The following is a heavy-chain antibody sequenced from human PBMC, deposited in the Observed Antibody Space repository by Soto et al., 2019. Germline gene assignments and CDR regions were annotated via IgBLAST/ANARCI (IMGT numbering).Heavy chain of an antibody. CDR2: INHSGST. CDR3: ARAGPQPYYYYYYMDV. J-gene: IGHJ6*03. Sequence: SETLSLTCAVYGGSLSGYYWSWIRQPPGKGLEWIGEINHSGSTNYNPSLKSRVTISVDTAKNQFSLKLSSVTATDTAVYYCARAGPQPYYYYYYMDVWGKGTTVSV. V-gene: IGHV4-34*01. CDR1: GGSLSGYY. D-gene: IGHD6-19*01.